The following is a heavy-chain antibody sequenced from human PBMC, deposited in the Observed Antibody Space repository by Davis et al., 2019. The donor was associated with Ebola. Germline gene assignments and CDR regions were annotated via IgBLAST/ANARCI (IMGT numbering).Heavy chain of an antibody. CDR1: GFTFSTYW. J-gene: IGHJ4*02. CDR2: IKQDGSEK. Sequence: GESLKISCAASGFTFSTYWMSWVRQAPGKGLEWVANIKQDGSEKYYVDSVKGRFTISRDNAKNSLYLQMNSLRAEDTAVYYCARAGPGHLGYCSGGSCYRIGYWGQGTLVTVSS. V-gene: IGHV3-7*01. CDR3: ARAGPGHLGYCSGGSCYRIGY. D-gene: IGHD2-15*01.